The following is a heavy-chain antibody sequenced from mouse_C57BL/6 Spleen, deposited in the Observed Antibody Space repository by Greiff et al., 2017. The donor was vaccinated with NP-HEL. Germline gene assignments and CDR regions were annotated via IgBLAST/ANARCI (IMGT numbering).Heavy chain of an antibody. V-gene: IGHV1-80*01. D-gene: IGHD2-4*01. J-gene: IGHJ4*01. CDR1: GYAFSSYW. CDR3: ARDDYDGVDY. Sequence: ESGAELVKPGASVKISCKASGYAFSSYWMNWVKQRPGKGLEWIGQIYPGDGDTNYNGKFKGKATLTADKSSSTAYMQLSSLTSEDSAVYFCARDDYDGVDYWGQGTSVTVSS. CDR2: IYPGDGDT.